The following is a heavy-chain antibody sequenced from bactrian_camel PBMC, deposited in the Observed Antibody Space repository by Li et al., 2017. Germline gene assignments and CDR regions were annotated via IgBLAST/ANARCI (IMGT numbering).Heavy chain of an antibody. CDR1: GFTFDEHD. CDR3: AADRLKCLSTNPRGEWNY. D-gene: IGHD2*01. Sequence: QLVESGGGSVQAGGSLRLSCTASGFTFDEHDMGWYRQAPGNECELASTIRRDGATYYADSVKGRFTISKDNAKSTVYLQMNNLKPEDTAMYYCAADRLKCLSTNPRGEWNYWGRGTQVTVS. CDR2: IRRDGAT. J-gene: IGHJ4*01. V-gene: IGHV3S60*01.